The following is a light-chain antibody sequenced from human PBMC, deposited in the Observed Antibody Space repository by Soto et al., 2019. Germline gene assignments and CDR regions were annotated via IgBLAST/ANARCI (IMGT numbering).Light chain of an antibody. Sequence: DIQMTQSPSSLSASVGDRVTITCRASQSISSYLNWYQQKPGKAPKLLIYDASSLQSGVPSRFSGSGSGTDFTLTIRTLQPEDFATYYCQQTFSAPPTFGQGTKVEIK. J-gene: IGKJ1*01. V-gene: IGKV1-39*01. CDR3: QQTFSAPPT. CDR1: QSISSY. CDR2: DAS.